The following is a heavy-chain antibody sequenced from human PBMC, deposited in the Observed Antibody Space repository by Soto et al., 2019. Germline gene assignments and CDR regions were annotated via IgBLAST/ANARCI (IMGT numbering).Heavy chain of an antibody. CDR3: ARLRIATNNYKWFDP. D-gene: IGHD2-21*01. CDR2: IYVTGAV. J-gene: IGHJ5*02. Sequence: SETLSLTCSVSGAALNSGNYYWSWIRQVPGNGLEWIGHIYVTGAVDYNPSLRDRITISQDTSERQFSLNLRLVTAADTAVYYCARLRIATNNYKWFDPWGQGTLVTVSS. CDR1: GAALNSGNYY. V-gene: IGHV4-31*03.